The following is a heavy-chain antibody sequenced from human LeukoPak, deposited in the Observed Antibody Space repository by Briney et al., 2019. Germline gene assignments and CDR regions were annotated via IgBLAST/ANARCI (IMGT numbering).Heavy chain of an antibody. D-gene: IGHD5-24*01. CDR3: ARARARDGYNIDY. J-gene: IGHJ4*02. V-gene: IGHV3-21*01. Sequence: GGSLRLSCAASEFSVGSNYMTWVRQAPGKGLEWVSSISSSSSYIYYADSVKGRFTISRDNAKNTLYLQMNSLRAEDTAVYYCARARARDGYNIDYWGQGTLVTVSS. CDR2: ISSSSSYI. CDR1: EFSVGSNY.